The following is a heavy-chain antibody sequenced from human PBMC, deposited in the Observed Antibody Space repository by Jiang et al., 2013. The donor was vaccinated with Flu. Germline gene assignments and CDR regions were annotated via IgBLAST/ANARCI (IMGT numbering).Heavy chain of an antibody. D-gene: IGHD4-23*01. CDR3: ARRFTEAGGWSVVTPNEADAFDI. CDR1: GGSFSGYY. J-gene: IGHJ3*02. CDR2: INHSGST. Sequence: LLKPSETLSLTCAVYGGSFSGYYWSWIRQPPGKGLEWIGEINHSGSTNYNPSLKSRVTISVDTSKNQFSLKLSSVTAADTAVYYCARRFTEAGGWSVVTPNEADAFDIWG. V-gene: IGHV4-34*01.